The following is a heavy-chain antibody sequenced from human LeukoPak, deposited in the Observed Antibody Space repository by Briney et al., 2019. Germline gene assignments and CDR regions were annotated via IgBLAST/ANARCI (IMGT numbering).Heavy chain of an antibody. D-gene: IGHD3-22*01. CDR2: IYHSGST. CDR1: GGSISSTNW. CDR3: ASFDSSGFHFDY. Sequence: SGTLSLTCAVSGGSISSTNWWSWVRQSPGKGLEWIGEIYHSGSTNYNPSLKSRVTISVDTSKNQFSLKLSSATAADTAVYYCASFDSSGFHFDYWGQGTLVTVSS. J-gene: IGHJ4*02. V-gene: IGHV4-4*02.